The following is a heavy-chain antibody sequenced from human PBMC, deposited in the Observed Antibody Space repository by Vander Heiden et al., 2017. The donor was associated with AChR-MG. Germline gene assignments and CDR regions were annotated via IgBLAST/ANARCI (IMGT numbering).Heavy chain of an antibody. J-gene: IGHJ4*01. CDR2: ISSSSSYI. CDR3: ARGNTNLDY. Sequence: EVQLVESGGGLVKPGGSLTLTWPASGFTFSSYSMNWVRQAPGKGLEWVSSISSSSSYIYYADSVKGRFTISRDNAKNSLYLQMNSLRAEDTAVYYCARGNTNLDYWGHGTLVTVSS. CDR1: GFTFSSYS. V-gene: IGHV3-21*01. D-gene: IGHD1-1*01.